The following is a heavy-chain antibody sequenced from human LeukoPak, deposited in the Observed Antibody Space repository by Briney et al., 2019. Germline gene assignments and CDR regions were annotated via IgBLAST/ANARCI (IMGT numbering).Heavy chain of an antibody. J-gene: IGHJ4*02. V-gene: IGHV3-20*04. CDR2: LNWNGDNT. CDR1: GFTFHDHG. CDR3: AREEGPYFDC. Sequence: GGSLRLSCAASGFTFHDHGMSWVRQAPGKGLEWVSALNWNGDNTVYAASVKGRFTISRDNAKKSLYLQVNSLTAEDTAYYYCAREEGPYFDCWGQGTLVTVSS.